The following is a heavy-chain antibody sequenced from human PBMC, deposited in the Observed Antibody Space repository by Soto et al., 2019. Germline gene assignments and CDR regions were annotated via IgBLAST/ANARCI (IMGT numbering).Heavy chain of an antibody. Sequence: QVQLVQSGAEVKKPGSSVKVSCKASGGTFSSYAISWVRQAPGQGLEWMGGIIPIFGTAIYDQKFQGRVTITADESTSTAYMERSSLGPEDTAVYYCSRGLRGGDAYYYFYCCSDVLRQGTTVTVSS. CDR2: IIPIFGTA. J-gene: IGHJ6*02. V-gene: IGHV1-69*01. CDR3: SRGLRGGDAYYYFYCCSDV. D-gene: IGHD2-21*02. CDR1: GGTFSSYA.